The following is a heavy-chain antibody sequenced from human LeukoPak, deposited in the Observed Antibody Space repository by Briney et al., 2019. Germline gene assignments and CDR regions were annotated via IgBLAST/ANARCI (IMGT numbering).Heavy chain of an antibody. J-gene: IGHJ6*04. D-gene: IGHD3-10*02. CDR2: ISSSGSTI. CDR1: GYTFGDYG. Sequence: PGGSLRLSCAGSGYTFGDYGMSWVRQAPGKGLEWVSYISSSGSTIYYADSVKGRFTISRDNAKNSLYLQMNSLRAEDTAVYYCAELGITMIGGVWGKGTTVTISS. CDR3: AELGITMIGGV. V-gene: IGHV3-48*03.